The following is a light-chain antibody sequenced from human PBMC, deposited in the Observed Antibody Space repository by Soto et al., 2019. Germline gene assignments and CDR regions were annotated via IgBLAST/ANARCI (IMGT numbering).Light chain of an antibody. CDR2: AAS. Sequence: DVQMTKSPSSLSASVGHRVTITCRASQSISDYLAWYQQKPGKVPKLLIYAASTLQSGVPSRFSGSGSGTDFTLTISSLQPEDVATYYCQTYNSAPYTFGQGTKVEIK. CDR3: QTYNSAPYT. V-gene: IGKV1-27*01. CDR1: QSISDY. J-gene: IGKJ1*01.